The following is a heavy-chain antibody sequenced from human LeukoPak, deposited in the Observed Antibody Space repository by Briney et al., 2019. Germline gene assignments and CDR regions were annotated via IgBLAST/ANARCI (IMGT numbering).Heavy chain of an antibody. D-gene: IGHD3-16*01. CDR3: AKDWGEYFDYVWGSFTSFDS. Sequence: NAGGSLRLSCATSGFTFNTYSMNWVRQAPGKGLEWVSSISSSGDYAFYAASLRGRFTISRDNAKNSLYLLMNSLRAEDTAVYYCAKDWGEYFDYVWGSFTSFDSWGQGTLVTVSS. V-gene: IGHV3-21*04. J-gene: IGHJ4*02. CDR2: ISSSGDYA. CDR1: GFTFNTYS.